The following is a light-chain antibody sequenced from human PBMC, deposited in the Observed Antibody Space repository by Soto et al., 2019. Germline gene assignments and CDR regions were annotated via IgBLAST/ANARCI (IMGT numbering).Light chain of an antibody. CDR3: QQYCSAHLT. V-gene: IGKV4-1*01. CDR2: RAS. J-gene: IGKJ4*01. Sequence: IVMTQSPASLAVSLGERATINCKSSQSLLNSANDKIHLAWYQQKPGHPPKLLIWRASTRDSGVTDRFSGSGSGTDFTLNVDSLQAEDVATYYCQQYCSAHLTFCGGTKVEI. CDR1: QSLLNSANDKIH.